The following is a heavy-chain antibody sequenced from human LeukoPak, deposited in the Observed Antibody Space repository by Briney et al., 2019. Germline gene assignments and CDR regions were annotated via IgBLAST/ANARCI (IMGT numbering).Heavy chain of an antibody. V-gene: IGHV3-7*01. J-gene: IGHJ4*02. CDR1: GLTFGDAW. Sequence: PGGSRTLSCAASGLTFGDAWMNWVRQAPVKGPEWVANIKEDGSVEQYVDSVKGRFIVSRDNAKNSLFLQMNSLRTEDTGVYYCVSGRGYWGQGTLVTVSS. CDR2: IKEDGSVE. D-gene: IGHD2-15*01. CDR3: VSGRGY.